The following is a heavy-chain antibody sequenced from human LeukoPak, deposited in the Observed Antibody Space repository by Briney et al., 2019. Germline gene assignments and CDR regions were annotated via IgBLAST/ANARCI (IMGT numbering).Heavy chain of an antibody. D-gene: IGHD3-22*01. V-gene: IGHV4-4*07. J-gene: IGHJ4*02. CDR2: IYTSGST. CDR3: ARETYYYDSSGYYSDLYYFDY. Sequence: SETLSLTCPVSGGSISSYYWSWIRQPAGKGLEWIGRIYTSGSTNYNPSLKSRVTMSVDTSKNQFSLKLSSVTAADTAVYYCARETYYYDSSGYYSDLYYFDYWGQGTLVTVSS. CDR1: GGSISSYY.